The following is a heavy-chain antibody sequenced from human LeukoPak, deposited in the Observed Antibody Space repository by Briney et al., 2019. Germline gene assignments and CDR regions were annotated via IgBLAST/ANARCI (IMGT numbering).Heavy chain of an antibody. D-gene: IGHD6-6*01. CDR2: ISSSGGTT. Sequence: GGSLRLSCAASGFTFSSYGMSWVRQAPGKGLEWVSSISSSGGTTYYADSVKGRFTISRDYSKNTLYLQMNSLRAEDTALYYCAKDGMYSSSSSYYFDYWGPGTLVTVSS. CDR1: GFTFSSYG. CDR3: AKDGMYSSSSSYYFDY. J-gene: IGHJ4*02. V-gene: IGHV3-23*01.